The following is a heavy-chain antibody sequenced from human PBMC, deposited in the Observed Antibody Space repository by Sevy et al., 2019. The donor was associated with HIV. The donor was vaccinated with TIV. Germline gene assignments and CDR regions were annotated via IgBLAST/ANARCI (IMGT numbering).Heavy chain of an antibody. V-gene: IGHV1-69*13. D-gene: IGHD3-22*01. CDR3: AGSYFDSSGYSPLYYYGMDV. J-gene: IGHJ6*02. Sequence: ASVKVSCKASGGTFSNYAISWVRQAPGQGLEWMGGFIPKFDTANYAQKFQGKVTLTADGSTTTAYMELSSLRSDDTAVYYCAGSYFDSSGYSPLYYYGMDVWGQGTTVTVSS. CDR2: FIPKFDTA. CDR1: GGTFSNYA.